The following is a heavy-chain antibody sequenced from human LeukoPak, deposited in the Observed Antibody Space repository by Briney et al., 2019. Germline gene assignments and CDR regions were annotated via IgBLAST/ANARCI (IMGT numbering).Heavy chain of an antibody. CDR1: GFTFDDYA. CDR2: ISWNSGSI. D-gene: IGHD3-3*02. J-gene: IGHJ4*02. CDR3: AKGGALLGALWYYFDY. V-gene: IGHV3-9*01. Sequence: GGSLRLSCAASGFTFDDYAMHWVRQAPGKGLEWVSGISWNSGSIGYADSVKGRFTISRDNAKNSLYLQMNSLRAEDTALYYCAKGGALLGALWYYFDYWGQGTLVTVSS.